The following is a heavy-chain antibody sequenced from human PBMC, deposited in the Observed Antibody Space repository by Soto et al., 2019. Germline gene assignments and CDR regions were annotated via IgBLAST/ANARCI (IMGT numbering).Heavy chain of an antibody. Sequence: GGSLRLSCETSGFSFSVYGMHWVRQAPGKGLEWVAVIWYDASKQFYAASVEGRFTISRDNSKAILYLQMNSLRAEDTAVYYCAAWAEGATEVHWGQGTLVTVS. J-gene: IGHJ4*02. CDR2: IWYDASKQ. CDR1: GFSFSVYG. CDR3: AAWAEGATEVH. D-gene: IGHD2-15*01. V-gene: IGHV3-33*01.